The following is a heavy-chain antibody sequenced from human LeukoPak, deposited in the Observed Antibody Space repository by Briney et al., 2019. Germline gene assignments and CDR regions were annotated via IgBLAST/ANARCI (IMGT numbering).Heavy chain of an antibody. D-gene: IGHD2-21*02. CDR1: GYSISSGYY. J-gene: IGHJ4*02. Sequence: PSETLSLTCTVSGYSISSGYYWGWIRQPPGKGLEWIGSIYHSGITYYNPSLKSRVTMSIDTSKNQFSLKLSSVTAADTAVYYCARICDGDCSLSYWGQETLVTVSS. CDR3: ARICDGDCSLSY. V-gene: IGHV4-38-2*02. CDR2: IYHSGIT.